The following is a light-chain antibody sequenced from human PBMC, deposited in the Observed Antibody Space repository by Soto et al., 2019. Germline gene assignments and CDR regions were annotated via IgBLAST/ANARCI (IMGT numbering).Light chain of an antibody. J-gene: IGKJ2*01. CDR1: QTVTSSY. V-gene: IGKV3-20*01. Sequence: ESVLTQSPGTLSLSPGERATLSCRASQTVTSSYLAWYQQKPGQAPRLLIYGASSRATGIPDRFSGSGSGTDFTLTISRLEPEDFAVYYCQQYDNSPPRYTFGQGTKVDIK. CDR3: QQYDNSPPRYT. CDR2: GAS.